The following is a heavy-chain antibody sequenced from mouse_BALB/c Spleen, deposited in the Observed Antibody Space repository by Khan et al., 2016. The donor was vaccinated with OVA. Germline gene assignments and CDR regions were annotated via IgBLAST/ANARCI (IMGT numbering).Heavy chain of an antibody. CDR1: GYIFTSYY. CDR3: IRSGCGSFAY. D-gene: IGHD1-1*02. J-gene: IGHJ3*01. Sequence: QVQLQQSGAELVKPGASVRLSCKASGYIFTSYYMYWVKQRPGQGLEWIGEIDPNNGSANFNEKFKTKVTLTVDKSSSTTYMQLSSLTSEDSAVYYCIRSGCGSFAYWGPGTLVTVSA. CDR2: IDPNNGSA. V-gene: IGHV1S81*02.